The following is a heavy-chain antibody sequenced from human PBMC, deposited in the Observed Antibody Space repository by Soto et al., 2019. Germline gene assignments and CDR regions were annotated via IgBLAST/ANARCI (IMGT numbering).Heavy chain of an antibody. CDR2: IVGGSGNT. V-gene: IGHV1-58*01. Sequence: SVKVSCKASGFTLTSADVQWVRQTRGQGLEWIGWIVGGSGNTNYAQKFQGRVTMTRDTSTSTVYMELSSLRSEDTAVYYCARGNTWLQINFGNWGQGTLVTVSS. J-gene: IGHJ4*02. CDR3: ARGNTWLQINFGN. D-gene: IGHD5-12*01. CDR1: GFTLTSAD.